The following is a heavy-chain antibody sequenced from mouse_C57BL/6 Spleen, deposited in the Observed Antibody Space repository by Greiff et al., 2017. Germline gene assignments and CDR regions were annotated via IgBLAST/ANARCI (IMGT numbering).Heavy chain of an antibody. CDR2: IHPNSGST. D-gene: IGHD2-3*01. Sequence: VQLQQPGAELVKPGASVKLSCKASGYTFTSYWMHWVKQRPGQGLEWIGMIHPNSGSTNYNEKFKSKATLTVDKSSSTAYMQLSSLTSEDSAVYYCARSYDGYYDAMDYWGQGTSVTVSS. CDR1: GYTFTSYW. CDR3: ARSYDGYYDAMDY. V-gene: IGHV1-64*01. J-gene: IGHJ4*01.